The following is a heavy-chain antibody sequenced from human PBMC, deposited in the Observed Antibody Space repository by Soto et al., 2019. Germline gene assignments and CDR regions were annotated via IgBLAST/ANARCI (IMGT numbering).Heavy chain of an antibody. V-gene: IGHV4-30-2*01. Sequence: PSETLSLTCAVCGGSISSGGYSWSWIRQPPGKGLEWIGYIYHIGSTYYNPSLKSRVTISVDRSKNQFSLKLSSVTAADTAVYYRAREDLAYCGGDCPTGAFDIWGQGTMVTGS. CDR3: AREDLAYCGGDCPTGAFDI. CDR2: IYHIGST. D-gene: IGHD2-21*02. CDR1: GGSISSGGYS. J-gene: IGHJ3*02.